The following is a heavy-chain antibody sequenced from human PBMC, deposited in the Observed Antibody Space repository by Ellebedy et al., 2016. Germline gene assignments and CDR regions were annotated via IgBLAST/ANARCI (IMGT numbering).Heavy chain of an antibody. J-gene: IGHJ3*01. CDR1: GGSVTSDY. CDR3: AKWNGGWYAFEV. CDR2: VLHTGTT. Sequence: SETLSLTCTVSGGSVTSDYWNWIRRPPGKGLEWIGYVLHTGTTNYNPSLKSRVTMSVDTSKSQISLRLTSVTAADTAVYYCAKWNGGWYAFEVWGQGTMVTVSS. V-gene: IGHV4-59*02. D-gene: IGHD6-19*01.